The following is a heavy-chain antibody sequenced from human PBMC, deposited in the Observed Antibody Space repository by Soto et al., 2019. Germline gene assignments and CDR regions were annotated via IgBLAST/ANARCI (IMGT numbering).Heavy chain of an antibody. V-gene: IGHV3-30*18. D-gene: IGHD6-19*01. CDR3: AKGGRQWLVTSDFNY. CDR2: VSHDGRNT. J-gene: IGHJ4*02. CDR1: GFTFSDYA. Sequence: VQLVESGGGVVQPGRSLRLSCAASGFTFSDYAMHWVRQAPGKGLEWVAVVSHDGRNTHYAESVKGRFTISRDSSKNKVSLEMTSLRSEDTAVYYCAKGGRQWLVTSDFNYWGQGDLVTVSS.